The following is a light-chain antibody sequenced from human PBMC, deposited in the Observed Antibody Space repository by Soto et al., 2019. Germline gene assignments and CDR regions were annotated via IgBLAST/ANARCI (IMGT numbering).Light chain of an antibody. J-gene: IGLJ2*01. CDR3: QSYDSRLSVL. CDR1: SSNIGTGYA. Sequence: QSVRTQPPSVSWAPGQRVTISCTGSSSNIGTGYAVHWYQQLPGTAPKLLIYGNSNRPSGVPDRFSGSKSGTSASLAITGLQAEDEADYYCQSYDSRLSVLFGGGTKLTVL. V-gene: IGLV1-40*01. CDR2: GNS.